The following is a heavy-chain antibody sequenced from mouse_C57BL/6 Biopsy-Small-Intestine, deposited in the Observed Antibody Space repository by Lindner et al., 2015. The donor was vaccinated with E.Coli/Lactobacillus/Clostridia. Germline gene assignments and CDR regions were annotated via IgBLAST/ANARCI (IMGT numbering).Heavy chain of an antibody. V-gene: IGHV1-63*01. CDR2: IYPGGGYT. CDR3: ARSGDYDVFDY. Sequence: VQLQESGAELVRPGTSVKMSCKASGYTFTNYWIGWAKQRPGHGIEWIGDIYPGGGYTNYNEKSKGKATLTADKSSSTAYMQFSSLTSEDSAIYYCARSGDYDVFDYWGQGTTLTVSS. J-gene: IGHJ2*01. CDR1: GYTFTNYW. D-gene: IGHD2-4*01.